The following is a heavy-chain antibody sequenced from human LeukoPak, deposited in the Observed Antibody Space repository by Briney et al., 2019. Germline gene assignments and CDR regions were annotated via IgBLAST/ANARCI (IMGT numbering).Heavy chain of an antibody. Sequence: GGSLRLSCAASGFTFSSYAMSWVRQAPGKGLEWVSAISGSGGSTYYADSVKGRFTISRDNSKNTLYLQMNSLRAEDTAVYYCAKVVGVLVVITPGYFDYWGQGTLVTVSS. CDR2: ISGSGGST. V-gene: IGHV3-23*01. CDR1: GFTFSSYA. J-gene: IGHJ4*02. CDR3: AKVVGVLVVITPGYFDY. D-gene: IGHD3-22*01.